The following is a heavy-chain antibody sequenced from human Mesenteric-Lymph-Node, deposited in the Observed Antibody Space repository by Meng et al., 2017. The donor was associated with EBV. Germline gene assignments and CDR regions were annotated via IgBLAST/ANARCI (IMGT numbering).Heavy chain of an antibody. Sequence: QGQLLEPGPGLVKPSGTLSLTCTVSGGSISSNNWWTWVRQPPGKGLEWIGEIFHTGSTNYNPSLKSRVTMSVDKSKNLFSLTLNSVIAADTAVYYCASHTTYSTTGYLFLQHWGQGTLVTVSS. CDR1: GGSISSNNW. V-gene: IGHV4-4*02. CDR3: ASHTTYSTTGYLFLQH. CDR2: IFHTGST. D-gene: IGHD3-9*01. J-gene: IGHJ1*01.